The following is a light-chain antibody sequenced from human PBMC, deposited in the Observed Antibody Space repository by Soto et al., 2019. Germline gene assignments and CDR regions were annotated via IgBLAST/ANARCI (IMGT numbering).Light chain of an antibody. CDR2: SNT. J-gene: IGLJ2*01. CDR3: AAWDGSLNGVL. Sequence: QAVVTQPPSASGTPGQRVIVSCSGSSSNIGSNTVNWYQQLPGTAPKLLIHSNTQRPSGVPDRFSGSKSDTSASLAISGLESEDEGDYFCAAWDGSLNGVLFGGGTKLTVL. V-gene: IGLV1-44*01. CDR1: SSNIGSNT.